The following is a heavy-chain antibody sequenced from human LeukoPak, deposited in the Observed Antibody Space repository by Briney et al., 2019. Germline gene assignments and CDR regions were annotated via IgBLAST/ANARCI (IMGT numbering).Heavy chain of an antibody. CDR1: GGTFSSYA. Sequence: SVKVSCKASGGTFSSYAFSWVRQAPGQGLEWMGRIIPILGMANYAQRFQGRVTITVDKSTSTAYMELSSLSSEDTAVYYCVHDIVVVPAADDAFDIWGQGTMVTVSS. D-gene: IGHD2-2*01. V-gene: IGHV1-69*04. J-gene: IGHJ3*02. CDR2: IIPILGMA. CDR3: VHDIVVVPAADDAFDI.